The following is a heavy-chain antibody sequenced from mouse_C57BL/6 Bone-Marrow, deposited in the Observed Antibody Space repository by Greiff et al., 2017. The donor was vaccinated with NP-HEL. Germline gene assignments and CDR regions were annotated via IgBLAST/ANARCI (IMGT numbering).Heavy chain of an antibody. CDR2: INPGSGGT. CDR3: ARWDYYGSQYFDV. V-gene: IGHV1-54*01. Sequence: QLQQPGAELVRPGTSVKVSCKASGYAFTNYLIEWVKQRPGQGLEWIGVINPGSGGTNYNEKFKGKATLTADKSSSTAYMQLSSLTSEDSAVYFCARWDYYGSQYFDVWGTGTTVTVSS. J-gene: IGHJ1*03. CDR1: GYAFTNYL. D-gene: IGHD1-1*01.